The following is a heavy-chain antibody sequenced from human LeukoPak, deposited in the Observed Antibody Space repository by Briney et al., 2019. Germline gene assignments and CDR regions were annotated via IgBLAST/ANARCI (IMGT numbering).Heavy chain of an antibody. CDR1: GFSFNKYA. D-gene: IGHD3-10*01. V-gene: IGHV3-23*01. CDR2: MTGGGAT. J-gene: IGHJ4*02. CDR3: AKDKIVGDGRWDFDY. Sequence: GGSMRLSCVGSGFSFNKYAASWVRQAPGKGLEWVAGMTGGGATYHADSVKGRFVISRDNSKNAVYLQMNSLRAEDTALYFCAKDKIVGDGRWDFDYWGQGTLVTVSS.